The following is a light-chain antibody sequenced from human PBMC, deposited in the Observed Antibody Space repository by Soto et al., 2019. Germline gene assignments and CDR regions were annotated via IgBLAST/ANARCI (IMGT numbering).Light chain of an antibody. Sequence: DIVMTQSPASLAVSLGERATINCKSSQSVLYSSNNKNYLAWYQQKPGQTPKLLIYWASTRESGVPARFSGSGSGTDFTLTISSLQAEDVAVYYCQHYYSTPFTFGPGTKVDIK. J-gene: IGKJ3*01. CDR1: QSVLYSSNNKNY. CDR3: QHYYSTPFT. V-gene: IGKV4-1*01. CDR2: WAS.